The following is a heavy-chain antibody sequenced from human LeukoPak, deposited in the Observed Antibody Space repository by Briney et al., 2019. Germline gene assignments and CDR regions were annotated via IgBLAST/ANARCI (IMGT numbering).Heavy chain of an antibody. CDR1: GFTFSGSA. CDR2: IRSKANSYAT. Sequence: GGSLRLSCAASGFTFSGSAMHWVRQASGKGLEWVGRIRSKANSYATAYAASVKGRFTISRDDSKNTAYLQMNSLKTEDTAVCYCTNYDILPRGYWGQGTLVTVSS. J-gene: IGHJ4*02. V-gene: IGHV3-73*01. CDR3: TNYDILPRGY. D-gene: IGHD3-9*01.